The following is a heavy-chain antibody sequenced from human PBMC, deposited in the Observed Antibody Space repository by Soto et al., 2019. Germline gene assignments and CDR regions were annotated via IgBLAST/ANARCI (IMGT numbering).Heavy chain of an antibody. CDR3: ARVRGNYWTPFNWFDP. Sequence: QVQLVQSGAEVKKPGASVKVSCKASGYTFTSYAMHWVRQAPGQRLEWMGWINAGNGNTKYSQKFPGSVTITRDTPASTAYMELSSLRSEDTAVYYCARVRGNYWTPFNWFDPWGQGTLVTVSS. CDR1: GYTFTSYA. V-gene: IGHV1-3*01. CDR2: INAGNGNT. D-gene: IGHD1-7*01. J-gene: IGHJ5*02.